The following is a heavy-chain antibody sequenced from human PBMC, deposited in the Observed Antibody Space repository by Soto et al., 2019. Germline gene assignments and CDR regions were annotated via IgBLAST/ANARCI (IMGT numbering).Heavy chain of an antibody. Sequence: TSETLSLTCAVYGGSFSGYYWSWIRQPPGKGLEWIGEINHSGSTNYNPSLKSRVTISVDTSKNQFSLKLSSVTAADTAVYYCARVLTFGGVIETYYFDYWGQGTMVTVSS. D-gene: IGHD3-16*02. V-gene: IGHV4-34*01. J-gene: IGHJ4*02. CDR3: ARVLTFGGVIETYYFDY. CDR1: GGSFSGYY. CDR2: INHSGST.